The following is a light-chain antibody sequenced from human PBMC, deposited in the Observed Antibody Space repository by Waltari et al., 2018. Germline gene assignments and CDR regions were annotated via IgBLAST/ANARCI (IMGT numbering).Light chain of an antibody. V-gene: IGKV3-20*01. J-gene: IGKJ1*01. CDR1: QGVSKY. CDR3: QNHERLPAT. CDR2: AAS. Sequence: SCRARQGVSKYLAWYQQRPGQAPRLLSYAASTRATGIPDRFSGSGYGTDFSLIISRLEPEDFAVYYCQNHERLPATFGQGTKVEIK.